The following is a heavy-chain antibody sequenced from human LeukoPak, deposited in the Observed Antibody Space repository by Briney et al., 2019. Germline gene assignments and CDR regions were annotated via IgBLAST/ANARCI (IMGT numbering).Heavy chain of an antibody. Sequence: ASVKVSCKASGYTFTSYDINWVRQATGQGLEWMGWMNPNSGNTGYAQKFQGRVTMTRNTSISTAYMELSSLRSEDTAVYYCARISGGSGGDYDYAWGSYRYTESFDYWGQGTLVTVSS. CDR2: MNPNSGNT. CDR3: ARISGGSGGDYDYAWGSYRYTESFDY. D-gene: IGHD3-16*02. V-gene: IGHV1-8*01. J-gene: IGHJ4*02. CDR1: GYTFTSYD.